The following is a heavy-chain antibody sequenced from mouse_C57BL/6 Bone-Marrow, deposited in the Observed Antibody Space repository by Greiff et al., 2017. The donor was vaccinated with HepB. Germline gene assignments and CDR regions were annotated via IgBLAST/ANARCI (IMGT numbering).Heavy chain of an antibody. CDR3: ASNYDYDGGPAWFAY. Sequence: QVQLQQSGAELAKPGASVKLSCKASGYTFTSYWMHWVKQRPGQGLEWIGYINPSSGYTKYNQKFKDKATLTADKSSSTAYMQLSSLTYEDYAVYYCASNYDYDGGPAWFAYWGQGTLVTVSA. D-gene: IGHD2-4*01. CDR1: GYTFTSYW. CDR2: INPSSGYT. V-gene: IGHV1-7*01. J-gene: IGHJ3*01.